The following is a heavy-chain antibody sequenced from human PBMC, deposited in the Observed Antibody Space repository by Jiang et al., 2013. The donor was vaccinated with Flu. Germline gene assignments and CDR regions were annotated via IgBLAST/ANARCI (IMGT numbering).Heavy chain of an antibody. CDR3: ASCGSYSCT. Sequence: GPGLVKASETLSLACSVSGASISTGFYSWTWIRQPAGKGLEWVGRVYTSGNANYSPSLKSRVTLSVDTTVNQFFLRLASVTAADTAVYYCASCGSYSCTWGQGILVTVSS. J-gene: IGHJ4*02. CDR2: VYTSGNA. CDR1: GASISTGFYS. D-gene: IGHD3-16*01. V-gene: IGHV4-61*02.